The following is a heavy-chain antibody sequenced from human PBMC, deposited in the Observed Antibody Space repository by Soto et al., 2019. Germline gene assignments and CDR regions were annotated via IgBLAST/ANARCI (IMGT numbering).Heavy chain of an antibody. J-gene: IGHJ5*02. V-gene: IGHV4-31*03. Sequence: PSETLSVTCTVSGGSISGGGYYWSWIRQHPGKGLEWIGYIYYSGSTNYNPSLKSRVTISVDTSKNQFSLKLSSVTAADTAVYYCARLTTVTHNWFDPWGQGTLVTVSS. CDR3: ARLTTVTHNWFDP. CDR1: GGSISGGGYY. CDR2: IYYSGST. D-gene: IGHD4-17*01.